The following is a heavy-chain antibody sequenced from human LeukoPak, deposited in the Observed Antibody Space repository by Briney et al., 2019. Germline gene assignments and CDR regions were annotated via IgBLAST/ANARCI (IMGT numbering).Heavy chain of an antibody. Sequence: SETLSLTCTVSGYSISSGYYWGWIRQPPGKGLEWIGSIYHSGSTYYNPSLKSRVTISVDTSKNQFSLKLSSVTAADTAVYYCARGGYGSGSYYVDLDYWGQGTLVTVSS. V-gene: IGHV4-38-2*02. D-gene: IGHD3-10*01. J-gene: IGHJ4*02. CDR2: IYHSGST. CDR1: GYSISSGYY. CDR3: ARGGYGSGSYYVDLDY.